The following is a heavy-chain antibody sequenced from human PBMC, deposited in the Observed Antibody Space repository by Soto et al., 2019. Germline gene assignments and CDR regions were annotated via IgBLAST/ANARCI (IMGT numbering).Heavy chain of an antibody. Sequence: QVQLQESGPGLVKPSETLSLTCTVSGGSINNHYWSWIRQPPGKGLEWLRYVYYNGITNYNPTLKGRVSRAVDTSKIKLTLDLMSRTAGDTAIYYCSGAGWYSDYWGQGSLVTVSS. D-gene: IGHD6-19*01. CDR2: VYYNGIT. J-gene: IGHJ4*02. V-gene: IGHV4-59*11. CDR3: SGAGWYSDY. CDR1: GGSINNHY.